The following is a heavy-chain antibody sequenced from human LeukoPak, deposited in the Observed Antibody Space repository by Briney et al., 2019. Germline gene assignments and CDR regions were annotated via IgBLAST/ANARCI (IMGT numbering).Heavy chain of an antibody. D-gene: IGHD3-10*01. V-gene: IGHV1-3*01. CDR2: INAGSGNT. CDR3: ARVYMVRGVIMSFDY. J-gene: IGHJ4*02. CDR1: GYTFTAYA. Sequence: ASVKVSCKASGYTFTAYAIHWVRQAPGQRLEWMGWINAGSGNTKSSQKFQGRVTITRDASASTAYMELSSLRSEDTAVYYCARVYMVRGVIMSFDYWGQGTLVTVSS.